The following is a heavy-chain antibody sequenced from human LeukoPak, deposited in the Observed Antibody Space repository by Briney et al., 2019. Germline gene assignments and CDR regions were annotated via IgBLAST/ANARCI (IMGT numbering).Heavy chain of an antibody. V-gene: IGHV3-30-3*01. J-gene: IGHJ4*02. Sequence: GGSLRLSCAASGFTFSSYAMHWVRQAPGKGLEWVAVISYDGSNKYYADSAKGRFTISRDNSKNTLYLQMNSLRAEDTAVYYCARDETIAAAGTFDYWGQGTLVTVSS. CDR2: ISYDGSNK. D-gene: IGHD6-13*01. CDR3: ARDETIAAAGTFDY. CDR1: GFTFSSYA.